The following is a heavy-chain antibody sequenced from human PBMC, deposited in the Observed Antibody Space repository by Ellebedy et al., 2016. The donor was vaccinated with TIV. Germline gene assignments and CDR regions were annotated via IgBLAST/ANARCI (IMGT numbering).Heavy chain of an antibody. V-gene: IGHV3-15*01. CDR3: TTAPAY. CDR1: GFTFSSYA. J-gene: IGHJ4*02. CDR2: IKSTTDGGTT. Sequence: GESLKISCAASGFTFSSYAMSWVRQAPGKGLEWFGRIKSTTDGGTTDYAAPVKGRFTISRDDSKNTLYLQRNSLKTEDTAVYYCTTAPAYWGEGTLVTVSS.